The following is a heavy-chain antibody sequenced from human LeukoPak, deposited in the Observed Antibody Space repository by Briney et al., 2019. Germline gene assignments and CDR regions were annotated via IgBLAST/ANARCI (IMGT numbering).Heavy chain of an antibody. J-gene: IGHJ6*02. V-gene: IGHV1-8*01. CDR1: GYTFTSYD. CDR3: ARGSRTRGTMVRGVGYGMDV. D-gene: IGHD3-10*01. CDR2: INPTSGNT. Sequence: ASVKVSCKASGYTFTSYDINWVRQATGQGLEWMGWINPTSGNTGYAQKFQGRVTMTRNTSISTAYMELSSLRSEDTAVYYCARGSRTRGTMVRGVGYGMDVWGRGTTVTVSS.